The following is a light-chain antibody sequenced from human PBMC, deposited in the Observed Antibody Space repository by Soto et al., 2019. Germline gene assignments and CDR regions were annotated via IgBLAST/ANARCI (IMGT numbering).Light chain of an antibody. V-gene: IGKV3-20*01. J-gene: IGKJ2*01. CDR2: GAS. Sequence: EIVLTQSPDTLSLSPGERATLSCRASQSVSSNSLAWYQQEPGQAPRLLIYGASSRATGISDRFSGSGSGTDFALTISRLEPEDFAVYFCQQYGSQYIFGQGTKLEIK. CDR1: QSVSSNS. CDR3: QQYGSQYI.